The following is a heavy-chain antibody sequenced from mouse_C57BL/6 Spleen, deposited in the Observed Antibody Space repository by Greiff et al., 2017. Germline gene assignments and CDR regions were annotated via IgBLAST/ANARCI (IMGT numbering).Heavy chain of an antibody. CDR2: IYPGDGDT. CDR1: GYAFSSSW. V-gene: IGHV1-82*01. CDR3: ARSSEDYYGSSYQYFDV. J-gene: IGHJ1*03. Sequence: QVQLQQSGPELVKPGASVKISCKASGYAFSSSWMNWVKQRPGKGLEWIGRIYPGDGDTNYNGKFKGKATLTADKSSSTAYMQLSSLTSEDSAVYFCARSSEDYYGSSYQYFDVWGTGTTVTVSS. D-gene: IGHD1-1*01.